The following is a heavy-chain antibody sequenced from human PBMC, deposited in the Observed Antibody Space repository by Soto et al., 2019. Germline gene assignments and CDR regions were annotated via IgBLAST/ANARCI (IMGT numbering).Heavy chain of an antibody. CDR3: ARPQGYASPGGDFQH. CDR2: IIPIFGTA. Sequence: QVQLVQSGAEVKKPGSSVKVSCKASGGTFSSYAISWVRQAPGQGLEWMGGIIPIFGTANYAQKFQGRVPLTADESTGPAYMELRRLRSEDTAVYYCARPQGYASPGGDFQHWGQGTLVTVSS. CDR1: GGTFSSYA. J-gene: IGHJ1*01. V-gene: IGHV1-69*12. D-gene: IGHD3-22*01.